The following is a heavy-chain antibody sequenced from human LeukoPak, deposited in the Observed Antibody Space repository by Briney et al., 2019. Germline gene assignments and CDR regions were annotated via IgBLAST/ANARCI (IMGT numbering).Heavy chain of an antibody. D-gene: IGHD6-19*01. Sequence: SQTLSLTCVISGDSVSSNSAAWNWIRQSPSRGLEWLGRTYFRSRWYNHCSVSVKSRITINPDTSRNQFSLQLNSVTPEDTAVYYCVREFSSGFDYWGQGTLVIVSS. CDR3: VREFSSGFDY. CDR1: GDSVSSNSAA. V-gene: IGHV6-1*01. J-gene: IGHJ4*02. CDR2: TYFRSRWYN.